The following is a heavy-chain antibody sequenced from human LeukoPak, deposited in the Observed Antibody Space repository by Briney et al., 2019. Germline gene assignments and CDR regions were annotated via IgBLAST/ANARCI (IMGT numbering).Heavy chain of an antibody. J-gene: IGHJ4*02. V-gene: IGHV3-49*03. D-gene: IGHD2-15*01. Sequence: GGSLRPSCTTSGFAFGDYAVTWFRQAPGKGLEWVGFIRSKAYGETTDYAASVRGRFTISRDDSRSIAFLQMDSLKVEDTAVYYCSRGRTSTLDYWGQGTLVTVSS. CDR3: SRGRTSTLDY. CDR2: IRSKAYGETT. CDR1: GFAFGDYA.